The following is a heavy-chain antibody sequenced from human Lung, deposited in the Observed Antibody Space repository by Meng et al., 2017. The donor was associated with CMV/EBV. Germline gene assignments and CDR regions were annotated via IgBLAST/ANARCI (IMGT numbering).Heavy chain of an antibody. V-gene: IGHV4-39*02. D-gene: IGHD3-22*01. CDR1: SIRSSNY. J-gene: IGHJ5*02. Sequence: SIRSSNYWGWIRQPPGKGLEWIGSIYYSGSTYYNPSLKSRVTMSVDTSKNHFSLKLTSVTAADTAMYYCARPLYHYDSGAYYDNWFDPWGQGTLVTVSS. CDR2: IYYSGST. CDR3: ARPLYHYDSGAYYDNWFDP.